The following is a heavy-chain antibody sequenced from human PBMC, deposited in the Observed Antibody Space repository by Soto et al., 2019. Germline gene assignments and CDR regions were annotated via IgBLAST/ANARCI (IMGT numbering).Heavy chain of an antibody. V-gene: IGHV1-46*01. CDR2: INPSGGST. D-gene: IGHD2-15*01. CDR1: GYTFTRYF. J-gene: IGHJ4*02. Sequence: GASVKVSCKASGYTFTRYFMHWVRQAPGQGLEWMGIINPSGGSTSYAQKFQGRVTMTRDTSTSTVYMELSSLRSEDTAVYYCARQYCSGGSCYTLDYWGQGTLVTVAS. CDR3: ARQYCSGGSCYTLDY.